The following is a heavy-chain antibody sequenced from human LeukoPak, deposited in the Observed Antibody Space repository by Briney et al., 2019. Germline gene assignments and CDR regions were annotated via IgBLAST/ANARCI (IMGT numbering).Heavy chain of an antibody. D-gene: IGHD6-19*01. Sequence: GGSLRLSCAASGFKFSDHYIDWVRQAPGKGLEWVGRSRNKASSYTTEYAASVEGRFTISRDVSESSLYLQMNSLRTEDTAVYYCARDWGYSSGWLYFDYWGQGTLVTVSS. CDR1: GFKFSDHY. CDR2: SRNKASSYTT. CDR3: ARDWGYSSGWLYFDY. J-gene: IGHJ4*02. V-gene: IGHV3-72*01.